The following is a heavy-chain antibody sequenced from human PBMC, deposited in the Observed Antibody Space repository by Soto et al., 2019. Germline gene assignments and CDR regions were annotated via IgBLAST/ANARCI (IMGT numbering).Heavy chain of an antibody. CDR1: GFTFSSYG. J-gene: IGHJ4*02. V-gene: IGHV3-30*18. D-gene: IGHD4-4*01. CDR2: ISYDGSNK. CDR3: AKDRKAWDYSNFPVFDY. Sequence: QVQLVESGGGVVQPGRSLRLSCAASGFTFSSYGMHWVRQAPGKGLEWVAVISYDGSNKYYADSVKGRFTISRDNSKNTLYLQMNSLRAEDTAVYYCAKDRKAWDYSNFPVFDYWGQGTLVTVSS.